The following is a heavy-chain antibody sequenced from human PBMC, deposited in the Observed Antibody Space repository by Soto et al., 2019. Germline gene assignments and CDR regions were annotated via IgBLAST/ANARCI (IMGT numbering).Heavy chain of an antibody. CDR3: ARVIVVVPAVTSGGMYV. J-gene: IGHJ6*02. D-gene: IGHD2-2*01. CDR1: GFTFSSYS. Sequence: GGSLRLSCAASGFTFSSYSMNWVRQAPGKGLEWVSSISSSSSYIYYADSLKGRFTISEDNAKNSLYLQMNSLRAEDTAVYYCARVIVVVPAVTSGGMYVWGRVNTVTVSS. V-gene: IGHV3-21*01. CDR2: ISSSSSYI.